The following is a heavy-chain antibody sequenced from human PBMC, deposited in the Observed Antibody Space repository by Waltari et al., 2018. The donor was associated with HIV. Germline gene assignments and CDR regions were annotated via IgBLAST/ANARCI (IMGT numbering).Heavy chain of an antibody. CDR1: GLPFTSYE. Sequence: QVQLVQSGAEEKKPGASVKVSCKASGLPFTSYEIGWVRQAPGQGLEWMGWISTYTGNTNYAQKLQGRVTMTTDTSTSTAYMELRSLTSDDTAVYYCARAGNPRAFDIWGQGTMVTVSS. CDR2: ISTYTGNT. D-gene: IGHD6-19*01. V-gene: IGHV1-18*01. J-gene: IGHJ3*02. CDR3: ARAGNPRAFDI.